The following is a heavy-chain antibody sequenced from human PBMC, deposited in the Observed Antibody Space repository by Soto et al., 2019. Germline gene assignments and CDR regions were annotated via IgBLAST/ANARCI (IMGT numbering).Heavy chain of an antibody. CDR3: AKDYGYCSGDRCPEYFQH. CDR1: GFTFSSYA. CDR2: ISGSGDNT. D-gene: IGHD2-15*01. V-gene: IGHV3-23*01. J-gene: IGHJ1*01. Sequence: GGSLRLSCAASGFTFSSYAMSWVRQAPGKGLEWVSVISGSGDNTFYADSVKGRFAISRDNSKNTLYLQMNSLRVEDTAVYYCAKDYGYCSGDRCPEYFQHWGQGTLVTVSS.